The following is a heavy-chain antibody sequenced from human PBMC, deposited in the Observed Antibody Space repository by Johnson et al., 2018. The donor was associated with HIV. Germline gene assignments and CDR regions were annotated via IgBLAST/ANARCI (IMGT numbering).Heavy chain of an antibody. CDR3: AKDCVGVWWSRAFDI. D-gene: IGHD2-21*01. CDR1: GFTFSSYA. Sequence: QVQLVESGGGVVQPGRSLRLSCAASGFTFSSYAMHWVRQAPGKGLEWVAVISYDGSNKYYADSVKGRFTVSRDNAKTSLYLQMNSLRAEDTAVYYCAKDCVGVWWSRAFDIWGQGTMVTVS. J-gene: IGHJ3*02. V-gene: IGHV3-30*04. CDR2: ISYDGSNK.